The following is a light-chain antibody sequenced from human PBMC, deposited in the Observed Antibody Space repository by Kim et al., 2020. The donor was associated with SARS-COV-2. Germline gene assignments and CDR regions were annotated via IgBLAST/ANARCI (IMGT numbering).Light chain of an antibody. J-gene: IGLJ3*02. V-gene: IGLV2-8*01. CDR3: SSYAGSNNFEV. CDR2: EAS. CDR1: SSDVGGYSY. Sequence: QSALTQPPSASGSPGQSVTISCTGTSSDVGGYSYVSWYQQHPGKAPKLIIYEASKRPSGVPDRFSGSKSGNTASLTVSGLQPEDEADYYCSSYAGSNNFEVFGGGTKLTVL.